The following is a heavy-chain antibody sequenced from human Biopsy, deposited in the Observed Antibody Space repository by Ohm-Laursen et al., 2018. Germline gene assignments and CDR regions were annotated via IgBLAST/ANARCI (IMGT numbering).Heavy chain of an antibody. Sequence: SLRLSCTASGFIFDDDDMHWVRQAPGKGLEWVSRINRDSDTADYVDSVRGRFTISRDNARKTLFLQMNSLRPEDTALYYCVKDRGGARASFHYWGQGIRVAVSS. CDR3: VKDRGGARASFHY. CDR2: INRDSDTA. CDR1: GFIFDDDD. D-gene: IGHD3-16*01. V-gene: IGHV3-9*01. J-gene: IGHJ4*02.